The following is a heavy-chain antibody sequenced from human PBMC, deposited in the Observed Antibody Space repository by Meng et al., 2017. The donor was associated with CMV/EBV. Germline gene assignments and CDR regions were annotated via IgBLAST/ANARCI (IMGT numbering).Heavy chain of an antibody. D-gene: IGHD3-10*01. CDR2: ISSSSSYI. Sequence: GGSLRLSCAASGFTFSSHSMNWVRQAPGKGLEWVSSISSSSSYIYYADPVKGRFTISRDNAKNSLYLQMNSLRAEDTAVYYCARDAPGSGSYYIPALSRNYGMDVWGQGTTVTVSS. CDR1: GFTFSSHS. CDR3: ARDAPGSGSYYIPALSRNYGMDV. J-gene: IGHJ6*02. V-gene: IGHV3-21*01.